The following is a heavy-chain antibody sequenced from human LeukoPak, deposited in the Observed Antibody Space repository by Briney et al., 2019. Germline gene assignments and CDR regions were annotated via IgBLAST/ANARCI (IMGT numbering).Heavy chain of an antibody. D-gene: IGHD2-21*01. Sequence: PSETLSLTCAVYGGSFSDHYWSWLRQPPGKGLEWIGEINHSGSTNYKPSLKSRVTISVDTPKKQISLKLSSVTAADTAVYYCARIPPDMDVWGQGTTVSVSS. CDR1: GGSFSDHY. J-gene: IGHJ6*02. CDR2: INHSGST. CDR3: ARIPPDMDV. V-gene: IGHV4-34*01.